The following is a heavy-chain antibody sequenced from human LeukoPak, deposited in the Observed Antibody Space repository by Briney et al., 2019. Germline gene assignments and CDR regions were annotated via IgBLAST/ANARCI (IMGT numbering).Heavy chain of an antibody. V-gene: IGHV3-30-3*01. J-gene: IGHJ3*02. D-gene: IGHD6-19*01. CDR2: ISYDGSNK. Sequence: PGGSLRLSCAASGFTFSTYAMHWVRQAPGKGLEWVALISYDGSNKYCADSVKGRFTISRDNSKNTLYLQMNSLRAEDTAVYYCARQQWLTTEGAFDIWGPGTMVTVSS. CDR1: GFTFSTYA. CDR3: ARQQWLTTEGAFDI.